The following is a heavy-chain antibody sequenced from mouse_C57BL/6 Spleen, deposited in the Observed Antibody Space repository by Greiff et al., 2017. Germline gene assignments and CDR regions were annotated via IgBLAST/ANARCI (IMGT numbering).Heavy chain of an antibody. CDR1: GYAFSSYW. V-gene: IGHV1-80*01. Sequence: QLKESGAELVKPGASVKISCKASGYAFSSYWMNWVKQRPGKGLEWIGQIYPGDGDTNYNGKFKGKATLTADKSSSTAYMQLSSLTSEDSAVYFCARSGDYPWFAYWGQGTLVTVSA. D-gene: IGHD2-4*01. J-gene: IGHJ3*01. CDR2: IYPGDGDT. CDR3: ARSGDYPWFAY.